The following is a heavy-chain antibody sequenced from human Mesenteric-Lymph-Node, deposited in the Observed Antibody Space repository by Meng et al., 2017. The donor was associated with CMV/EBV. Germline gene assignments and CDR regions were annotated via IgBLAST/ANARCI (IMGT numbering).Heavy chain of an antibody. V-gene: IGHV3-9*01. D-gene: IGHD6-6*01. CDR1: GFTFDDYA. CDR3: ARVSSDSSSVSDWYFDL. Sequence: SLKISCAASGFTFDDYAMHWVRQAPGKGLEWVSGISWNSGSIGYADSVKGRFTISRDNAKNTLYLQMNSLRAEDTAMYYCARVSSDSSSVSDWYFDLWGRGTLVTVSS. J-gene: IGHJ2*01. CDR2: ISWNSGSI.